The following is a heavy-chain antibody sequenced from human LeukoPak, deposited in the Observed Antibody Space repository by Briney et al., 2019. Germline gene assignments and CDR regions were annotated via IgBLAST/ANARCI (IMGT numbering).Heavy chain of an antibody. CDR3: AKAIRGYSYDDAFDI. Sequence: GGSLRLSCAASGFTFDDYAMHWVRQAPGKGLEWVSGISWNSGSIGYADSVKGRFTISRDNAKNSLYLQMNSLRAEDMALYYCAKAIRGYSYDDAFDIWGQGTMVTVSS. D-gene: IGHD5-18*01. CDR1: GFTFDDYA. J-gene: IGHJ3*02. V-gene: IGHV3-9*03. CDR2: ISWNSGSI.